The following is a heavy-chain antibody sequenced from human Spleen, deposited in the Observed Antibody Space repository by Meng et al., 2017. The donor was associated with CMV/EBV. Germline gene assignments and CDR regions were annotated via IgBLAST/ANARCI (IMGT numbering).Heavy chain of an antibody. D-gene: IGHD3-10*01. CDR2: ISWNSGSI. CDR1: GFTFADYP. CDR3: VRVGPGPGRAFDL. V-gene: IGHV3-9*01. J-gene: IGHJ3*01. Sequence: SLKISCAASGFTFADYPMHWVRQAPGKGLEWVSGISWNSGSIGYADSVKGRFTISRDNAKNSLHLQMNSLRVEDTALYHCVRVGPGPGRAFDLWGQGEMVTVSS.